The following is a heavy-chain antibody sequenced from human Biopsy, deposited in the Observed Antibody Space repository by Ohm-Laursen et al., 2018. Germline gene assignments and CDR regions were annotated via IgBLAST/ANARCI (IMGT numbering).Heavy chain of an antibody. V-gene: IGHV1-69*13. J-gene: IGHJ4*02. D-gene: IGHD1-1*01. CDR2: INSMFGTT. Sequence: ASVKVSCNTSGYTFTAYGISWVRQAPGQGLEWMGEINSMFGTTNYAQTFQGRVTITADESTSTAYMEVSSLRSEDTAVYYCAKRGVERGRPLAYWGQGTLVTVSS. CDR3: AKRGVERGRPLAY. CDR1: GYTFTAYG.